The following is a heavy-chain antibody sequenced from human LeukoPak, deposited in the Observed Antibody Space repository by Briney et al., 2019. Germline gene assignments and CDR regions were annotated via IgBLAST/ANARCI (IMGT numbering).Heavy chain of an antibody. Sequence: SETLSLTCPVSGGSISSGDYYWSWIRQPPGKGLEWIGYIYYSGSTYYNPSLKSRVTISVDTSKNQFSLKLSSVTAADTAVYYCARVRIGAHVFDYWGQGTLVTVSS. J-gene: IGHJ4*02. CDR1: GGSISSGDYY. V-gene: IGHV4-30-4*01. CDR3: ARVRIGAHVFDY. CDR2: IYYSGST. D-gene: IGHD3-16*01.